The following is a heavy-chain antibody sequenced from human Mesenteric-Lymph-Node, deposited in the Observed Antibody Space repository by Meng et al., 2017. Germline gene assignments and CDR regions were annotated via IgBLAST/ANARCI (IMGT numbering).Heavy chain of an antibody. CDR1: GFTFSTYA. D-gene: IGHD2-2*01. J-gene: IGHJ4*02. Sequence: GESLKISCAPSGFTFSTYAMHWVRQAPGKGLEWVATISFDGSDKYHTDSVKGRFTITRDNSKNTLSLQMNSLRGEDTAVYYGARGRPEAHQYIDKWGQGTLVTVSS. CDR2: ISFDGSDK. CDR3: ARGRPEAHQYIDK. V-gene: IGHV3-30*10.